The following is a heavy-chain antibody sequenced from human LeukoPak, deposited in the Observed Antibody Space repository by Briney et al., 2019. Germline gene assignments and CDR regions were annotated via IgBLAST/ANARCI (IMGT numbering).Heavy chain of an antibody. V-gene: IGHV4-59*01. CDR2: IYYDGRT. J-gene: IGHJ5*01. CDR3: AKTQENYYDRQFDS. Sequence: SETLSLTCTVSGGSISSYYWNWIRQPPGKGLEWIGYIYYDGRTNYNPSLKSRVTISVDTSKKQFPLKLSSVTAADTAVYYCAKTQENYYDRQFDSWGQGTLVTVSS. D-gene: IGHD3-22*01. CDR1: GGSISSYY.